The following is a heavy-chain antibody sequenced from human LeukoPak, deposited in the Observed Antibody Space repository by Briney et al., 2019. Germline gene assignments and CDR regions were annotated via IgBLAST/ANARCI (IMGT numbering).Heavy chain of an antibody. D-gene: IGHD2-8*01. V-gene: IGHV4-61*09. CDR3: ARGEWVYFDY. CDR2: IYRSGST. J-gene: IGHJ4*02. Sequence: SQTLSLTCTVSGGSISSGSYYWSWIRQPAGKRLEWIGHIYRSGSTNYNPSLKSRVTMSVDTSKNQFSLKLSSVTAADTAVYYCARGEWVYFDYWGQGTLVTVSS. CDR1: GGSISSGSYY.